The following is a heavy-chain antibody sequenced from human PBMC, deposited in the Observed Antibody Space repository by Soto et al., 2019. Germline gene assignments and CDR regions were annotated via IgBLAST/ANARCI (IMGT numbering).Heavy chain of an antibody. CDR3: ARTGASVPAAFDY. Sequence: PGGSLRLSCAASGFTFSDHYMDWVRQAPGKGLEWVGRIRKKANGYTTEYAASVKGRFIVSRDDSKTSLYLQMNSLKSEDTAVYYCARTGASVPAAFDYWGQGALVTVSS. J-gene: IGHJ4*02. CDR1: GFTFSDHY. CDR2: IRKKANGYTT. D-gene: IGHD6-25*01. V-gene: IGHV3-72*01.